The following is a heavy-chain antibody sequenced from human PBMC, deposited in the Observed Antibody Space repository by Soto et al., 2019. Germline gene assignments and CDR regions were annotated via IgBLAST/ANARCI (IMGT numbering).Heavy chain of an antibody. CDR1: GFTFSSYS. CDR3: ARVSTAYYYGMDV. J-gene: IGHJ6*02. CDR2: ISSSSSYI. Sequence: EVQLVESGGGLVKPGGSLRLSCAASGFTFSSYSMNWVRQAPGKGLEWVSSISSSSSYIYYADSVKGRFTISRDNAKNSLYLQMNSLRAEDTAVCYCARVSTAYYYGMDVWGQGTTVTVSS. V-gene: IGHV3-21*01.